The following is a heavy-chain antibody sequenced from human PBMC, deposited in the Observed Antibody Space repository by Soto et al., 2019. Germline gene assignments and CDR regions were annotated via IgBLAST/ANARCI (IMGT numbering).Heavy chain of an antibody. CDR3: ASSPAYYYDSSGSDDAFDI. CDR2: IYYSGST. Sequence: SETLSLTCTVSGGSISSGGYYWSWIRQHPGKGLEWIGYIYYSGSTYYNPSLKSRVTISVDTSKNQFSLKLSSVTAADTAVYYCASSPAYYYDSSGSDDAFDIWGQGTMVTVS. J-gene: IGHJ3*02. D-gene: IGHD3-22*01. CDR1: GGSISSGGYY. V-gene: IGHV4-31*03.